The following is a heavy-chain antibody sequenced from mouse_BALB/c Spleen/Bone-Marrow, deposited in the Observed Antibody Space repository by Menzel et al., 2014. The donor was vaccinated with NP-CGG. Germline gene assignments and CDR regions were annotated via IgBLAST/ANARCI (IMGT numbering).Heavy chain of an antibody. CDR3: ARGDGNYPFYAMDY. J-gene: IGHJ4*01. CDR2: IYPGDGDT. CDR1: GYAFSSYW. V-gene: IGHV1-80*01. D-gene: IGHD2-1*01. Sequence: VQLQQSGAELVRPGSSVKISCKASGYAFSSYWMNWVKQRPGQGLEWIGQIYPGDGDTNYNGKFKGKATLTADKSSSTAYMQLSSLTSEDSAVYFCARGDGNYPFYAMDYWGQGTSVTDSS.